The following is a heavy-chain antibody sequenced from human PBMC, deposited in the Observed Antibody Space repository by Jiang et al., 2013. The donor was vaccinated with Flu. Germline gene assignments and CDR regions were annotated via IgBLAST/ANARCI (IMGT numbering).Heavy chain of an antibody. V-gene: IGHV7-4-1*02. Sequence: SGSELKKPGASVRVSCKASAYSFTNYALTWVRQAPGQGLEWMGWINTKTGDPTYAQAFTGRFVFSSDTSVSTAYLHISGLQTEDTAIYYCAREGYYFDTTGSPRSHGLDVWGQGTAVTVSS. CDR3: AREGYYFDTTGSPRSHGLDV. CDR2: INTKTGDP. J-gene: IGHJ6*02. D-gene: IGHD3-22*01. CDR1: AYSFTNYA.